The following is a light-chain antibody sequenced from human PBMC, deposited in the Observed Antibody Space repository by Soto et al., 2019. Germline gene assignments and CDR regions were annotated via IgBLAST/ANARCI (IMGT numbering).Light chain of an antibody. CDR3: QQSYRTPHT. V-gene: IGKV1-39*01. CDR2: AAS. J-gene: IGKJ2*01. Sequence: DIQMTQSPSSLSASVGDRVTITCRASQDIRSDLGWFQQKPGKAPKRLIYAASTLESGVPSRFSGSGSGTNFTLTISSLQPEDFATYYCQQSYRTPHTFGPGTKLETK. CDR1: QDIRSD.